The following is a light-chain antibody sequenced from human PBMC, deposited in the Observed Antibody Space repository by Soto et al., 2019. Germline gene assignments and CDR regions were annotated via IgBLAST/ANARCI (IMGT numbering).Light chain of an antibody. CDR2: KAS. J-gene: IGKJ1*01. Sequence: DIQMTQSPSTLSASVGDRVTITCRASRSISSWLAWYQQKPGKAPKLLIYKASSLESGVPSRFSGSGSGTEFTITICSLQPDDFATYYCQQYNSYQWTFGQGTKVDIK. V-gene: IGKV1-5*03. CDR1: RSISSW. CDR3: QQYNSYQWT.